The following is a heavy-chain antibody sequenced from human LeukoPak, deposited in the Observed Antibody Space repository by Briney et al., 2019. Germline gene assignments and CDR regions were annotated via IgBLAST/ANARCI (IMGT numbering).Heavy chain of an antibody. J-gene: IGHJ3*02. V-gene: IGHV3-30*02. D-gene: IGHD6-25*01. CDR3: AKQGRIAASKAYVDDAFDI. CDR2: IRYDGSNK. CDR1: GFTFSSYG. Sequence: PGGSLRLSCAASGFTFSSYGIHWVRQAPGKGLEWVAFIRYDGSNKYYADSVKGRFTISRDNSKNTLYLQMNSLRAEDTAVYYCAKQGRIAASKAYVDDAFDIWGQGTMVTVSS.